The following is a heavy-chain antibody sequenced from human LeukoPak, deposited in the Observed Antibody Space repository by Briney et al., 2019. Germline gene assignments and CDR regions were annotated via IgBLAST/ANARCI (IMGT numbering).Heavy chain of an antibody. Sequence: SETLSLTCGVSGNSISSGYHWAWIRQSPGKGLEWIGRINHSGSAHYNPSLKSRVTISVETSKDQFSLNMYSVTAADTAVYYCARDPRWLTPDCTSTSCYENYFDPWGQGTLVTVSS. J-gene: IGHJ5*02. CDR1: GNSISSGYH. D-gene: IGHD2-2*01. V-gene: IGHV4-38-2*02. CDR3: ARDPRWLTPDCTSTSCYENYFDP. CDR2: INHSGSA.